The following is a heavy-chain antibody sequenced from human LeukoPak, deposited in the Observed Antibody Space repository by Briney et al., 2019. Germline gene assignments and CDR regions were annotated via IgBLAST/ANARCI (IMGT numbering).Heavy chain of an antibody. CDR2: IIPIFGTA. CDR3: ARGTPYSYGHDY. D-gene: IGHD5-18*01. V-gene: IGHV1-69*13. J-gene: IGHJ4*02. Sequence: SVMVSCKASGGTFSSYAISWVRQAPGQGLEWMGGIIPIFGTANYAQKFQGRVTITADESTSTAYMELSSLRSEDTAVYYCARGTPYSYGHDYWGQGTLVTVSS. CDR1: GGTFSSYA.